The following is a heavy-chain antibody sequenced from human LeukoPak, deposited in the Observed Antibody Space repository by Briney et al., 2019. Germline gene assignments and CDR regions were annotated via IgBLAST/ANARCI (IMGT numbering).Heavy chain of an antibody. D-gene: IGHD1-26*01. CDR3: ATTTIRLDH. V-gene: IGHV4-59*12. CDR1: GGSISSYY. J-gene: IGHJ4*02. CDR2: IYYSGST. Sequence: SETLSLTCTVSGGSISSYYWSWIRQPPGKGLEWIGYIYYSGSTNYNPSLKSRVTISVDTSNNQFSLKLSSVTAADTAVYYCATTTIRLDHWGQGTLVTVSS.